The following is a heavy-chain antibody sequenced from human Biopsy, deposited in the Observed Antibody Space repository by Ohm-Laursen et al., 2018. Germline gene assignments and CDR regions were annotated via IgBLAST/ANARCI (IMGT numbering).Heavy chain of an antibody. CDR1: GGTFGGSP. J-gene: IGHJ6*02. D-gene: IGHD1-1*01. Sequence: GASVKVSCKTPGGTFGGSPITWLRQAPGQGLEGIGKILPVVGLTTYAPRFQGRVTVTADTSTNTAYMEVTSLRSDDTAVYYCARAKLEPVYYYYGMDVWGQGTTVTVSS. CDR3: ARAKLEPVYYYYGMDV. V-gene: IGHV1-69*04. CDR2: ILPVVGLT.